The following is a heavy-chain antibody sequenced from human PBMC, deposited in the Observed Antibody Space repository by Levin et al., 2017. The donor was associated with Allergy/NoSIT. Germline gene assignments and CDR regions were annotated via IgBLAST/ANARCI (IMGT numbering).Heavy chain of an antibody. CDR1: GGPITNYY. CDR3: ARKNPFKNDAFDI. CDR2: IYYRGDT. Sequence: SETLSLTCTISGGPITNYYWSWARQPPGKGLEWLGYIYYRGDTNYNPSLQSRLTISTDMSMHQFSLKLTSLTAADTAVYYCARKNPFKNDAFDIWGQGTTVTVSS. V-gene: IGHV4-59*01. J-gene: IGHJ3*02.